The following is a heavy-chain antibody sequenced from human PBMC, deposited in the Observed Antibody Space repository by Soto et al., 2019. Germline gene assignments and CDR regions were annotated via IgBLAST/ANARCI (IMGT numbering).Heavy chain of an antibody. CDR1: GFSFTKYA. CDR2: IFSGGGS. Sequence: GGSLRLSCEVSGFSFTKYAMTWVRQAPGKGLEWVASIFSGGGSSHADSVKGRFTISRDNSKNTVYLQMNSLRDEDTAVYYCGRDPNGDYVGAFDFWGQGTMVTVSS. J-gene: IGHJ3*01. D-gene: IGHD4-17*01. CDR3: GRDPNGDYVGAFDF. V-gene: IGHV3-23*01.